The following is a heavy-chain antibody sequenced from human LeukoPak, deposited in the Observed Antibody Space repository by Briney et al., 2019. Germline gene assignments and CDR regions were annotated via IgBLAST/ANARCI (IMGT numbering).Heavy chain of an antibody. CDR1: GYTFTSHG. CDR2: ITVYNGNT. CDR3: ARGLGSSWTPSWLDP. D-gene: IGHD6-13*01. V-gene: IGHV1-18*01. Sequence: ASVKVSCKTSGYTFTSHGISWVRQAPGQGPEWMGWITVYNGNTIYPQKLQGRVTVTTDTSTSTAYMELRSLTSDDTAMYYCARGLGSSWTPSWLDPWGQGTLVTVSS. J-gene: IGHJ5*02.